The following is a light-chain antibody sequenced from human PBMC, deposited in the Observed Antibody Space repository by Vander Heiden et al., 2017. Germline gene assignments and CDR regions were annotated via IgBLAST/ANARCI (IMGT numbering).Light chain of an antibody. Sequence: QSVLTQPPSVSAAPGQPVTISCSGSPSDIGNNHVSWYQQLPGTAPRLLIYDTNKRPSGIPGRFSGSKSGTSATLGISGLQTEDEADYYCGTWDSSRSEGGILFGGGTKVTVL. V-gene: IGLV1-51*01. CDR3: GTWDSSRSEGGIL. CDR1: PSDIGNNH. J-gene: IGLJ2*01. CDR2: DTN.